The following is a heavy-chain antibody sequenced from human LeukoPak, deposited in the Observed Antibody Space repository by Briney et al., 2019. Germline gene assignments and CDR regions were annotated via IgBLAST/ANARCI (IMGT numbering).Heavy chain of an antibody. CDR3: ARDGGDDYDFWSGYYLSEYGMDV. J-gene: IGHJ6*02. V-gene: IGHV3-30-3*01. Sequence: PPGGSLRLSCAASGFTFSSYAMLWVRQAPGKGLEWVAVISYDGSNKYYADSVKGRFTISRDNSKNTLYLQMNSLRAEDTAVYYCARDGGDDYDFWSGYYLSEYGMDVWGQGTTVTVSS. D-gene: IGHD3-3*01. CDR2: ISYDGSNK. CDR1: GFTFSSYA.